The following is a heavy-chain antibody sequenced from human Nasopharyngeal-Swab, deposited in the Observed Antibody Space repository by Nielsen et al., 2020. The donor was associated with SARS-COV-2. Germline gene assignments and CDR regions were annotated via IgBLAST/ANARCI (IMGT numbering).Heavy chain of an antibody. V-gene: IGHV1-69*10. CDR3: ATRDRSSWQSY. J-gene: IGHJ4*02. CDR2: IIPMIEVI. CDR1: GGAVSMYA. Sequence: SVKVSCKTSGGAVSMYAINWVRQAPGQGLEWLGGIIPMIEVIQYAQNFPGRVTIAADKSTRTVYMELSSLTSDDTAVFYCATRDRSSWQSYWGQGTLVTVSS. D-gene: IGHD6-13*01.